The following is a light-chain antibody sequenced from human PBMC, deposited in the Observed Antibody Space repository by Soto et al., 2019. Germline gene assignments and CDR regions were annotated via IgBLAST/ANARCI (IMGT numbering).Light chain of an antibody. J-gene: IGKJ2*01. CDR1: QSVGGNY. Sequence: EIVLTQSPGTLSLSPGERATLSCRASQSVGGNYLGWYQQKPGQTPRLLIYRASNRATGIPDRFSGSGSGTYFTLTISRLEPDYFAIYYCQHFGSPRRTFGQGTKLEIK. CDR3: QHFGSPRRT. CDR2: RAS. V-gene: IGKV3-20*01.